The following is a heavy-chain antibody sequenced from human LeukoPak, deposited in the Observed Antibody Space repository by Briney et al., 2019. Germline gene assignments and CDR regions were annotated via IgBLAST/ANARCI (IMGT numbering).Heavy chain of an antibody. Sequence: GRSLRLSCAASGFTFSSYAMHWVRQAPGKGLEWVAVISYDGSNKYYADSVKGRFTISRDNSKNMLYLQMNSLRAEDTAVYYCASEAPYLDIYYSSSFADYWGQGTLVTVSS. D-gene: IGHD6-13*01. V-gene: IGHV3-30-3*01. CDR3: ASEAPYLDIYYSSSFADY. CDR2: ISYDGSNK. J-gene: IGHJ4*02. CDR1: GFTFSSYA.